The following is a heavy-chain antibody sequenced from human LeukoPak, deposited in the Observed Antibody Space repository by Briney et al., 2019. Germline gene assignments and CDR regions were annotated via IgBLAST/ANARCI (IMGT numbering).Heavy chain of an antibody. D-gene: IGHD6-13*01. Sequence: GSLRLSCAVSGFTVSNNYMSWVRQAPGKGLEWISYISGSSSHINYADSVKGRFTISRDNAKKSVYLQMDSLRAEDTAVYYCARDQIGSWWGQGTLVIVSS. CDR3: ARDQIGSW. CDR2: ISGSSSHI. V-gene: IGHV3-11*06. CDR1: GFTVSNNY. J-gene: IGHJ4*02.